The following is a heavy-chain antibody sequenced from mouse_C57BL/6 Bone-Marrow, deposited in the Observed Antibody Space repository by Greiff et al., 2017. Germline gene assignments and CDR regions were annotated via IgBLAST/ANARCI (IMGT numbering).Heavy chain of an antibody. D-gene: IGHD2-4*01. J-gene: IGHJ3*01. CDR2: SRNKANDYTT. V-gene: IGHV7-1*01. Sequence: EVKLVESGGGLVQSGRSLRLSCATSGFTFSDFYMEWVHQAPGKGLEWIAASRNKANDYTTEYSASVKGRFIVSRDTSQSILYLQMNALRAEDTAIYYCAREIYYDYWGQGTLVTVSA. CDR3: AREIYYDY. CDR1: GFTFSDFY.